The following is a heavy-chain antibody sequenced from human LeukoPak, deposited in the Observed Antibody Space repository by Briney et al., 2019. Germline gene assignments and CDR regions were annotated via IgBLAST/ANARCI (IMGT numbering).Heavy chain of an antibody. CDR3: ARQTAMGRSGDY. D-gene: IGHD5-18*01. J-gene: IGHJ4*02. CDR2: IDPSDSET. V-gene: IGHV5-51*01. Sequence: GESLKISCKASGYSFTSYWIGWVRQMPGKGLEWMGIIDPSDSETRYTPSFQGQVTISVDKALTTADLQWNSLKASDTAMYYCARQTAMGRSGDYWGQGTLVTVSS. CDR1: GYSFTSYW.